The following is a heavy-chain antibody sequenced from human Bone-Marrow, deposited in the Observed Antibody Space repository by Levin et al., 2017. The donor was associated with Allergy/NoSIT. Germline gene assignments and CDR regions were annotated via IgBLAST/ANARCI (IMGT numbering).Heavy chain of an antibody. CDR3: ARDDPYSRSFPTGY. V-gene: IGHV3-11*01. CDR2: ISSSGSSI. J-gene: IGHJ4*02. Sequence: PGGSLRLSCVVSRVSITDYSMTWIRQTPGKGLEWVSQISSSGSSIYYADSVKGRFTVSRDNAKNSLFLQMKSLRAEDTAVYYCARDDPYSRSFPTGYWGQGTLVIVSS. D-gene: IGHD1-26*01. CDR1: RVSITDYS.